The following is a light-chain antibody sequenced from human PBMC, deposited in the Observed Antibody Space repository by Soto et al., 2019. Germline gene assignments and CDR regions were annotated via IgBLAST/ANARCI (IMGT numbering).Light chain of an antibody. CDR1: QGISNY. V-gene: IGKV1-27*01. Sequence: DIQMTQSPSSLSASVGDRVTITCRASQGISNYLAWYQQKPGRVPKLLIYAASTLQSGVPSRFSGSGSGTDFTLIISSLQPEDVATSYCQRYNSAPQTFGQGTKVEIK. CDR2: AAS. CDR3: QRYNSAPQT. J-gene: IGKJ1*01.